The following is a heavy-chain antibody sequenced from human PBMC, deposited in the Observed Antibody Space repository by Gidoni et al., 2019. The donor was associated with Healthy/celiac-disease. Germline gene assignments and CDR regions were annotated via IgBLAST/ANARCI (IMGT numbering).Heavy chain of an antibody. J-gene: IGHJ6*02. V-gene: IGHV4-59*01. CDR1: GGSISSYY. Sequence: QVQLQESGPGLVKPSETLSLTCTVSGGSISSYYWSWIRQPPGKGLEWIGYIYYSGSTNYNPSLKSRVTISVDTSKNQFSLKLSSVTAADTAVYYCARDVRGAGWVFYYGMDVWGQGTTVTVSS. CDR2: IYYSGST. D-gene: IGHD3-10*01. CDR3: ARDVRGAGWVFYYGMDV.